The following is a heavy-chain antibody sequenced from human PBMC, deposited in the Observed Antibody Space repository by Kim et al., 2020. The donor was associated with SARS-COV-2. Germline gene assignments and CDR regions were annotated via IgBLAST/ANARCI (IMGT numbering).Heavy chain of an antibody. CDR3: ANFES. J-gene: IGHJ4*02. V-gene: IGHV3-33*06. CDR2: SDGSKK. Sequence: SDGSKKNYADSVKGRFTISRDNSKNMLFLQMNSLRAEDTAVYYCANFESWGQGTLVTVSS.